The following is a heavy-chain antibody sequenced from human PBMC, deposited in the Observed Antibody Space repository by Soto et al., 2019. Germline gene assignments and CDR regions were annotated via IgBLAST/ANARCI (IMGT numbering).Heavy chain of an antibody. CDR2: IKQDGSEK. D-gene: IGHD6-19*01. CDR1: GFTFSTYW. Sequence: GGSLRLSCAASGFTFSTYWMSWVRQAPGKGLEWVANIKQDGSEKYYVGSGKGRFTLSRDNAKNSLQLQMNSLRAEDTAIYFCARVAYSNGWSCDYWGQGTLVTVSS. J-gene: IGHJ4*01. CDR3: ARVAYSNGWSCDY. V-gene: IGHV3-7*01.